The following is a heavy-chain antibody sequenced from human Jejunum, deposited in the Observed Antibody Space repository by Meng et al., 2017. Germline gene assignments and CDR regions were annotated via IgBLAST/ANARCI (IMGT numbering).Heavy chain of an antibody. Sequence: QGPLRESGPGMVKPSGTLSLTCAVSGDSISRDNWWSWVRQPPGKGPEWIGDIFRTGTSNYSPSLRSRVAIYMDKSKNQFSLSLNSVTAADTAVYYCARKGGTYSTGHFPHFDYWGQGTLVTVSS. CDR2: IFRTGTS. CDR1: GDSISRDNW. D-gene: IGHD6-19*01. CDR3: ARKGGTYSTGHFPHFDY. V-gene: IGHV4-4*02. J-gene: IGHJ4*02.